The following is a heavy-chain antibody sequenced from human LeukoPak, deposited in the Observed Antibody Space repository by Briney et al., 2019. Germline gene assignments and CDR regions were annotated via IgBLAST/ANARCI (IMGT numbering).Heavy chain of an antibody. J-gene: IGHJ4*02. V-gene: IGHV1-18*01. CDR3: ARGPYCGGGTCYSQYFDY. CDR1: GYTFTSYG. CDR2: ISGYNGNT. Sequence: ASVKVSCKASGYTFTSYGISWVRQAPGQGLEWMGWISGYNGNTHYAQKLQGRVTMTTDTSTSTAYMELRSLRSDDTAVYYCARGPYCGGGTCYSQYFDYWGQGTLVTVSS. D-gene: IGHD2-15*01.